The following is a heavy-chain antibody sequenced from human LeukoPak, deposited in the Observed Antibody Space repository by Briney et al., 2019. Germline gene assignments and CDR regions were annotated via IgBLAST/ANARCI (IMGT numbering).Heavy chain of an antibody. D-gene: IGHD4-17*01. CDR3: ASSNYGDYYFDY. CDR2: ISSSSSYI. Sequence: GGSLRLSCAASGFTFSSYSMNWVRQAPGKGLEWVSSISSSSSYIYYADSVKGRFTISRDNAKNSLYLQMNSLRAGDTAVYYCASSNYGDYYFDYWGQGTLVTVSS. CDR1: GFTFSSYS. V-gene: IGHV3-21*01. J-gene: IGHJ4*02.